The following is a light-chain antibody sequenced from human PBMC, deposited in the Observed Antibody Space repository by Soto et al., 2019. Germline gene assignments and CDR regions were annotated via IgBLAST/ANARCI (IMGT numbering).Light chain of an antibody. Sequence: QSVLTQPPSVSGAPGQRVTISCAGGSSSIGAGYDVHWYQQLPGTAPKLLIYGNFNRPSGVPYRFSGSKSGTSASLAITGLQAGDEADYYCQSYDSSLSGVVFGGGTKLTVL. CDR3: QSYDSSLSGVV. CDR1: SSSIGAGYD. J-gene: IGLJ2*01. V-gene: IGLV1-40*01. CDR2: GNF.